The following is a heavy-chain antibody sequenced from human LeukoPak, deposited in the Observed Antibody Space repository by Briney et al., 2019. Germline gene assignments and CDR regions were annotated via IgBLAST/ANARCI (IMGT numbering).Heavy chain of an antibody. Sequence: PSETLSLTCTVSGGSLSNYYWSWLRQPAGKRLEWIGRICPSGSTNYNPSLESRVTVSVDTSKNQISLNLGSVTAADTAVYYCARDRRGYVGYEGDPFDIWGQGTMVTVSS. J-gene: IGHJ3*02. CDR1: GGSLSNYY. CDR3: ARDRRGYVGYEGDPFDI. CDR2: ICPSGST. V-gene: IGHV4-4*07. D-gene: IGHD5-12*01.